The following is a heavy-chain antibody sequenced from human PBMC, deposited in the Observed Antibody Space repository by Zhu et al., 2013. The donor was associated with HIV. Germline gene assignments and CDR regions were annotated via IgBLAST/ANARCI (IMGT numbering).Heavy chain of an antibody. V-gene: IGHV1-69*06. CDR2: IIPIFGTA. CDR3: ASIPTTVTTKERDNWFDP. D-gene: IGHD4-17*01. CDR1: GGTFSSYA. Sequence: QVQLVQSGAEVKKPGSSVKVSCKASGGTFSSYAISWVRQAPGQGLEWMGGIIPIFGTANYAQKFQGRVTITADKSTSTAYMELSSLRSEDTAVYYCASIPTTVTTKERDNWFDPWGQGTLVTVSS. J-gene: IGHJ5*02.